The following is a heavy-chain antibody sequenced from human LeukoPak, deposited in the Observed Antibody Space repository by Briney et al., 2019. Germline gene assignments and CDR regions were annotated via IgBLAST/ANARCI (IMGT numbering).Heavy chain of an antibody. CDR1: GGSISSSSYY. J-gene: IGHJ6*03. D-gene: IGHD2-2*01. CDR2: IYTSGST. V-gene: IGHV4-61*02. CDR3: ARAEYCSSTSCLWGYYYYYYMDV. Sequence: SETLSLTCTVSGGSISSSSYYWGWIRQPAGKGLEWIGRIYTSGSTNYNPSLKSRVTISVDTSKNQFFLKLSSVTAADTAVYYCARAEYCSSTSCLWGYYYYYYMDVWGKGTAVTVSS.